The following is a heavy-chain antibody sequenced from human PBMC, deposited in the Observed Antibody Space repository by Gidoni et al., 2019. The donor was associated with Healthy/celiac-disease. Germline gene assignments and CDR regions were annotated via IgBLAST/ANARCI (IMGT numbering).Heavy chain of an antibody. CDR3: AKIPPPGELRVYDAFDI. D-gene: IGHD1-7*01. J-gene: IGHJ3*02. Sequence: EVQLLDSGGGLVQPGGSLSLSWSASGFTFGHYAMTWVRQAPGKGLEWVSAISGTGGSTYYADSVKGRFTISRDNSKNTLYLQMNSLRADDTAVYYCAKIPPPGELRVYDAFDIWGQGTMVTVSS. CDR2: ISGTGGST. V-gene: IGHV3-23*01. CDR1: GFTFGHYA.